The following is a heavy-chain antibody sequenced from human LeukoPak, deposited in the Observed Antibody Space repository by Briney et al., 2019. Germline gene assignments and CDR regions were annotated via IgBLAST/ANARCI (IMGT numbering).Heavy chain of an antibody. D-gene: IGHD3-3*01. CDR2: IIPIFGTA. CDR3: ARGEVLRFLEWDYYYMDV. Sequence: GASVKVSCKASGGTFSSYAISWVRQAPGQGLEWMGGIIPIFGTANYAQKFQGRVTITTDESTSTAYMELSSLRSEDTAVYYCARGEVLRFLEWDYYYMDVWGKGTTVTVSS. J-gene: IGHJ6*03. V-gene: IGHV1-69*05. CDR1: GGTFSSYA.